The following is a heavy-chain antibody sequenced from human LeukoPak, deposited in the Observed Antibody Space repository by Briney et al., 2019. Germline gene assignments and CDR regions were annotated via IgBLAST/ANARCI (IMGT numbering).Heavy chain of an antibody. V-gene: IGHV3-66*01. CDR3: ANPPTVTTIRFDP. Sequence: PGGSLRLSCAASEFSVGSNYMTWVRQAPGKGLGWVSLIYSGGSTYYADSVKGRFTISRDNSKNTLYLQMNSLRAEDTAVYCCANPPTVTTIRFDPWGQGTLVTVSS. CDR2: IYSGGST. J-gene: IGHJ5*02. D-gene: IGHD4-17*01. CDR1: EFSVGSNY.